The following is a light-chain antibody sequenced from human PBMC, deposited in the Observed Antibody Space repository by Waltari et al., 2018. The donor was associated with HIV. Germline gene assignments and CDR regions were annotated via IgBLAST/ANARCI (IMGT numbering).Light chain of an antibody. CDR2: GNS. CDR1: SSNIGAGYD. Sequence: QSVLTQPPSVSGAPGPRVTISCTGSSSNIGAGYDVHWYQQLPGIAPKLLIYGNSNRPSGVPDRFSGSKSGTSASLAITGLQAEDEADYYCQSYDSSHWVFGGGTKLTVL. V-gene: IGLV1-40*01. CDR3: QSYDSSHWV. J-gene: IGLJ3*02.